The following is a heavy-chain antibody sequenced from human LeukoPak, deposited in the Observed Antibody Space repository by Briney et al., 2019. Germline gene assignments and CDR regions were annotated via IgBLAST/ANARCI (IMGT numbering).Heavy chain of an antibody. Sequence: GGSLRLXCAASGFTFSSYGMHWVRQAPGKGLEWVAFIRYDGSNKYYADSEKGRFTISRDNSKNTLYLQMNSLRAEDTAVYYCAKDGYSSGWYSGYFDYWGQRTLVTVSS. CDR1: GFTFSSYG. J-gene: IGHJ4*02. CDR3: AKDGYSSGWYSGYFDY. D-gene: IGHD6-19*01. V-gene: IGHV3-30*02. CDR2: IRYDGSNK.